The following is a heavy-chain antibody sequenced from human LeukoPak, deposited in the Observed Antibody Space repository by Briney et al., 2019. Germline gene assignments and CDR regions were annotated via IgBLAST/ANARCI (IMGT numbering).Heavy chain of an antibody. J-gene: IGHJ4*02. D-gene: IGHD3-3*01. Sequence: ASVKVSCKASGYTFTSYGISWVRQAPGQGLEWMGWISAYNGNTNYAQKLQGRVTMTTDTSTSTAYMELRSLRSDDTAVYYCARDYDFWSGYYYSDYWGQGTLVTVSS. CDR3: ARDYDFWSGYYYSDY. CDR1: GYTFTSYG. V-gene: IGHV1-18*01. CDR2: ISAYNGNT.